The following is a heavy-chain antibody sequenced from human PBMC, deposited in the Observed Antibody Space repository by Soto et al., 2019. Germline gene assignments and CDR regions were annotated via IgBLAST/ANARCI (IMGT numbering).Heavy chain of an antibody. CDR3: ARGGVGSKAAAVTNPYYYYGMDV. CDR2: ISYDGSNK. J-gene: IGHJ6*02. CDR1: GFTFSSYA. D-gene: IGHD6-13*01. V-gene: IGHV3-30-3*01. Sequence: PGWSLRLSCAASGFTFSSYAMHWVRQAPGKGLEWVAVISYDGSNKYYADSVKGRFTISRDNSKNTLYLQMNSLRAEDTAVYYCARGGVGSKAAAVTNPYYYYGMDVWGQGTTVTVTS.